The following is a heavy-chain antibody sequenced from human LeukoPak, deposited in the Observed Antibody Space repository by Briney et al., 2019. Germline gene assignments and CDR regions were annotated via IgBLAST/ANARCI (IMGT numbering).Heavy chain of an antibody. J-gene: IGHJ4*02. CDR1: GYRFTVYY. V-gene: IGHV1-2*06. CDR3: ATLYGDYVTSDY. Sequence: GASVKVSCKASGYRFTVYYMHWVRQAPGKGLEWMGRINPNSGGTHYAQKFLGRVTMTRDTSISTAYMELSRLTSDDTALYYCATLYGDYVTSDYWGQGTLVTVSS. CDR2: INPNSGGT. D-gene: IGHD4-17*01.